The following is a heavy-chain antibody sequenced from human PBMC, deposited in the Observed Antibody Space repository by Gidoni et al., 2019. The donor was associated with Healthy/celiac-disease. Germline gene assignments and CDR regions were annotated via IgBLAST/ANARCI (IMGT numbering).Heavy chain of an antibody. CDR3: ARVPAPLTVTTPYYFDY. CDR2: IYYSGST. Sequence: QVQLQESGPGLVKPSQTLSLTCTVSGGSISSGGYYWGWIRQHPGKGLEWIGYIYYSGSTYYNPSLKSRVTISVDTSKNQFSLKLSSVTAADTAVYYCARVPAPLTVTTPYYFDYWGQGTLVTVSS. CDR1: GGSISSGGYY. J-gene: IGHJ4*02. D-gene: IGHD4-4*01. V-gene: IGHV4-31*03.